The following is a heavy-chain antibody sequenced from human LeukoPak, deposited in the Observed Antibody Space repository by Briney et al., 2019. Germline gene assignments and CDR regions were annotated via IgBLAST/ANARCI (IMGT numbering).Heavy chain of an antibody. D-gene: IGHD3-9*01. J-gene: IGHJ4*02. CDR3: ARRYFDRYYFDY. Sequence: GGSLRLSCAASGFTFSSYAMHWVRQAPGKGLEWVANIKQDGSEKYYVDSVKGRFTISRDNAKNSLYLQMNSLRAENTAVYYCARRYFDRYYFDYWGQGTLVTVSS. CDR2: IKQDGSEK. CDR1: GFTFSSYA. V-gene: IGHV3-7*03.